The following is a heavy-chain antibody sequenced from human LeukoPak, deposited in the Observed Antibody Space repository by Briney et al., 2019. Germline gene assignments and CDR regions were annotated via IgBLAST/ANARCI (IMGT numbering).Heavy chain of an antibody. V-gene: IGHV4-61*02. CDR1: GGSISSGSYY. D-gene: IGHD1-1*01. Sequence: SQTLSLTCTVSGGSISSGSYYWSWIRQPAGKGLEWIGRIYTSGGTNYNPSLKSRVTISVDTSKNQFSLKLSSVTAADTAVYYCARDNWNDYYFDYWGQGTLVTVSS. CDR2: IYTSGGT. J-gene: IGHJ4*02. CDR3: ARDNWNDYYFDY.